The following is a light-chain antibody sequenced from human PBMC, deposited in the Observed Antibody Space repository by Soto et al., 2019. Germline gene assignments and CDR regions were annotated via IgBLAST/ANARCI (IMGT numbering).Light chain of an antibody. CDR1: QGIGDT. J-gene: IGKJ1*01. CDR3: QQYNNRPRT. V-gene: IGKV3-15*01. Sequence: DIVLTQSPGTLSLSPGERATLYCRASQGIGDTLAWYQHKPGQTPRLLIYGASTRATGIPARFSGTGFGTEFTLTISSLQSGDSAVYYCQQYNNRPRTFGQGTKVDIK. CDR2: GAS.